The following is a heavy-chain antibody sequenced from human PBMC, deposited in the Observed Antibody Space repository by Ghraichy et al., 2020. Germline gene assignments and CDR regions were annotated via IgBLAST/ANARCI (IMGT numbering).Heavy chain of an antibody. D-gene: IGHD5-24*01. CDR1: GFTFSSYA. V-gene: IGHV3-30-3*01. CDR2: ISYDGSNK. J-gene: IGHJ6*02. Sequence: GGSLRLSCAASGFTFSSYAMHWVRQAPGKGLEWVAVISYDGSNKYYADSVKGRFTISRDNSKNTLYLQMNSLRAEDTAVYYCARWTYPQRWLQLGGDGMDVWGQGTTVTVSS. CDR3: ARWTYPQRWLQLGGDGMDV.